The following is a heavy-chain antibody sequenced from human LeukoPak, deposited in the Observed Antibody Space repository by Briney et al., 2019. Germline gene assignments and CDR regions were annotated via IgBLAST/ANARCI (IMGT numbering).Heavy chain of an antibody. J-gene: IGHJ3*02. CDR1: GCTFSSYW. CDR3: ARGKTLLWFGDHTVLAFDI. D-gene: IGHD3-10*01. V-gene: IGHV3-7*01. Sequence: GGSLRLSYAASGCTFSSYWMSWVRQAPGKGLEWVANIKQDGSEKYYVDSVKGRFTISRDNAKNSLYLQMNSLRAEDTAVYYCARGKTLLWFGDHTVLAFDIWGQGTMVTVSS. CDR2: IKQDGSEK.